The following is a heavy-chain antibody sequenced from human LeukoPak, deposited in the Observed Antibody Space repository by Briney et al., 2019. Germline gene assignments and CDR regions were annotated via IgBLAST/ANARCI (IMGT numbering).Heavy chain of an antibody. J-gene: IGHJ4*02. Sequence: GRSLRLSCAASGFTFSSYAMHWDRQAPGKGLEWVSSISSSSSYIYYADSVKGRFTISRDNAKNSLYLQMNSLRAEDTAVYYCARVEWFGDREDYWGQGTLVTVSS. D-gene: IGHD3-10*01. CDR3: ARVEWFGDREDY. CDR1: GFTFSSYA. V-gene: IGHV3-21*01. CDR2: ISSSSSYI.